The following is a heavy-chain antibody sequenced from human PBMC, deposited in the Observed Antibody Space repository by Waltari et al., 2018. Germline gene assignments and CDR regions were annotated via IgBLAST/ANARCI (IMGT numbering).Heavy chain of an antibody. CDR3: TTDGYGDDMDY. V-gene: IGHV3-15*01. CDR2: NINNSDGATA. Sequence: EVQLVESGGGLVKPGGSLRLSCAASGFTFSNAWMSWVRQAPEKGLEWVGRNINNSDGATADDAAPGKVRVGIEKEEANTTLQLQMNSLKAEETAVYYCTTDGYGDDMDYWGQGTLVTVSS. D-gene: IGHD5-12*01. CDR1: GFTFSNAW. J-gene: IGHJ4*02.